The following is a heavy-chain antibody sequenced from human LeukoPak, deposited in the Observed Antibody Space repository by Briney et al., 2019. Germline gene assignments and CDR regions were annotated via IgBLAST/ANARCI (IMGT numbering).Heavy chain of an antibody. Sequence: ASVKVSCKAPGYTFTGYYMHWVRQAPGQGLEWMGRINPNSGGTNYAQKFQGRVTMTRDTSISTAYMELSRLRSDDTAVYYCARGDRFSSSWYKDFDYWGQGTLVTVSS. CDR3: ARGDRFSSSWYKDFDY. V-gene: IGHV1-2*06. D-gene: IGHD6-13*01. CDR2: INPNSGGT. J-gene: IGHJ4*02. CDR1: GYTFTGYY.